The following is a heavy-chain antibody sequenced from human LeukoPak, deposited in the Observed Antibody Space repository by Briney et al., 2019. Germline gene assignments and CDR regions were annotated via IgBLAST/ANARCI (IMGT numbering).Heavy chain of an antibody. V-gene: IGHV3-9*01. D-gene: IGHD3-10*01. CDR2: ISWNSGSI. CDR3: ARGNYGSGSYSHFDY. Sequence: AGGSLRLSCAASGFTFDDYAMHWVRQAPGKGLEWVSGISWNSGSIGYADSVKGRFTISRDNSKNTLYLQMNSLRAEDTAVYYCARGNYGSGSYSHFDYWGQGTLVTVSS. J-gene: IGHJ4*02. CDR1: GFTFDDYA.